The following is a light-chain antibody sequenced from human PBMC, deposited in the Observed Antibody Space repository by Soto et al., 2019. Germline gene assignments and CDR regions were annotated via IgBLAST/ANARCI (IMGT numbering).Light chain of an antibody. J-gene: IGKJ4*01. CDR2: DAS. Sequence: DIQMTQSPSSLSASVAERVTITCEASQNINNYLNWYQQKPGRAPKLLIYDASNLEAGVPSRFRGSGSGTDFTFTISSLQPEDIATYYCQQYDNLPLTFGGGTKVDI. CDR1: QNINNY. V-gene: IGKV1-33*01. CDR3: QQYDNLPLT.